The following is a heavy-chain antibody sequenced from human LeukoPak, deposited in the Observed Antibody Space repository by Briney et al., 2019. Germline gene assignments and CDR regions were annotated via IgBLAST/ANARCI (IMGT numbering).Heavy chain of an antibody. CDR2: IYYNGNT. J-gene: IGHJ4*02. CDR3: TTAAGTHVTDC. CDR1: GGSISTDNCY. D-gene: IGHD1-1*01. V-gene: IGHV4-39*07. Sequence: SETLSLTCTVSGGSISTDNCYGGWIRQPPGEGLEWIGRIYYNGNTYYNPSRKSRLTISVGTSTNQFSLNVHSVPAAGTAFYDCTTAAGTHVTDCWGQGTLVTVSS.